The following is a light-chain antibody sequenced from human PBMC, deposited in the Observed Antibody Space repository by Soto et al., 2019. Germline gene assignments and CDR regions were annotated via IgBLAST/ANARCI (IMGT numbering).Light chain of an antibody. V-gene: IGKV3-20*01. Sequence: PGERATLSCRASQIIDSRYLGWYQQKPAQAPRLLIYGASSRATGIPDRLSGSGSGTDFTLTISRLEPEDVGVYYCQQYGSSPPWTFGPGTKVDIK. CDR3: QQYGSSPPWT. J-gene: IGKJ1*01. CDR1: QIIDSRY. CDR2: GAS.